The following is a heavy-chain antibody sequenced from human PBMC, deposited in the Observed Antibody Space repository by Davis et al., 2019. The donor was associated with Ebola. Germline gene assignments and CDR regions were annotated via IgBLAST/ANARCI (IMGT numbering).Heavy chain of an antibody. CDR3: ARTCSGGSCYYYYGMDV. D-gene: IGHD2-15*01. J-gene: IGHJ6*02. CDR1: GFTFSDYY. CDR2: ISSTTDYT. V-gene: IGHV3-11*06. Sequence: GGSLRLSCAASGFTFSDYYMTWIRQAPGKGLEWVSWISSTTDYTRTADSVKGRFTISRDNSKNTLYLQMNSLRAEDTAVYYCARTCSGGSCYYYYGMDVWGQGTTVTVSS.